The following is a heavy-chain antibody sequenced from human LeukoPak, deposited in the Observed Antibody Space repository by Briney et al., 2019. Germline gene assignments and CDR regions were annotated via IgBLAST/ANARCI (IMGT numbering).Heavy chain of an antibody. Sequence: PGGSLRLSCAASGFTFSDYYMSWIRQAPGKGLEWVSYISSSGSTIYYADSVKDRFTISRDNAKNSLYLQMNSLRAEDTAVYYCARYYDSSGYYRFIFDYWGQGTLVTVSS. CDR2: ISSSGSTI. CDR1: GFTFSDYY. V-gene: IGHV3-11*04. J-gene: IGHJ4*02. D-gene: IGHD3-22*01. CDR3: ARYYDSSGYYRFIFDY.